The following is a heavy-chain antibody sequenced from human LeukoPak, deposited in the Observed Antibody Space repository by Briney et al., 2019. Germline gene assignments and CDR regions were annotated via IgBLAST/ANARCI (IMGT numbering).Heavy chain of an antibody. CDR3: ARVRTYYDCWSGYGSHMDV. Sequence: ASVKVSCKASGGTFSSYAISWVRQAPGQGLEWMGGIIPIFGTANYAQKFQGRVTITADESTSTAYMELSSLRSEDTAVYYCARVRTYYDCWSGYGSHMDVWGKGTTVTVSS. V-gene: IGHV1-69*01. D-gene: IGHD3-3*01. CDR1: GGTFSSYA. CDR2: IIPIFGTA. J-gene: IGHJ6*03.